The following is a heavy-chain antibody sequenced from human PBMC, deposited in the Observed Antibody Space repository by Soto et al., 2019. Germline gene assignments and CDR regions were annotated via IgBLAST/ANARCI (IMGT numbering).Heavy chain of an antibody. J-gene: IGHJ5*02. Sequence: EVQLVESGGGLVKPGGSLRLSCVGSGFTFSNAWMSWVRRAPGKGLEWVGRIKSDAYGGAIDYAAPVKGRFTISRDDSKNTLFLQMNNRRAEGAAVYPCTTISCRLDPPTYSSWGQGTPVIVSS. CDR2: IKSDAYGGAI. D-gene: IGHD5-12*01. V-gene: IGHV3-15*01. CDR3: TTISCRLDPPTYSS. CDR1: GFTFSNAW.